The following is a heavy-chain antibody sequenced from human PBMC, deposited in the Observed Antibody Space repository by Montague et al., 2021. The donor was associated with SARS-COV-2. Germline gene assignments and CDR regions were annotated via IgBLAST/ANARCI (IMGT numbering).Heavy chain of an antibody. CDR3: ARAYCGGDCHVGP. CDR2: IYDSGSA. J-gene: IGHJ5*02. V-gene: IGHV4-59*01. Sequence: SETLSLTCAVLGGSLSNNYWTWVRQPPGKGLEWIGYIYDSGSANYNPSLKSRSTISVDTSNNQFSLRLSSVTAADTAVYYCARAYCGGDCHVGPWGQGILVTVSS. CDR1: GGSLSNNY. D-gene: IGHD2-21*02.